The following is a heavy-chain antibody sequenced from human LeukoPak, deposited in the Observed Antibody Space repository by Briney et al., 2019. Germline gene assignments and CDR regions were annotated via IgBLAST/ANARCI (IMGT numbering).Heavy chain of an antibody. D-gene: IGHD5-18*01. CDR2: IIPIFGTA. V-gene: IGHV1-69*05. CDR3: ARSRDTAMVISPALSY. Sequence: ASVKVSCKASGYTFTGYYMHWVRQAPGQGLEWMGGIIPIFGTANYAQKFQGRVTITTDESTSTAYMELSSLRSEDTAVYYCARSRDTAMVISPALSYWGQGTLVTVYS. CDR1: GYTFTGYY. J-gene: IGHJ4*02.